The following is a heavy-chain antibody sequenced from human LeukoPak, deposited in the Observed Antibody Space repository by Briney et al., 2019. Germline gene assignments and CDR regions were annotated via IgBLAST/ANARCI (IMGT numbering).Heavy chain of an antibody. Sequence: HPGGSLRLSCAASGFTFSSYGMHWVRQAPGKRLEWVAFIRYDGSNKYYADSVKGRFTISRDNSKNTLYLQMNSLRAEDTAVYYCAKDFIYGGWGNAFDIWGQGTMVTVSS. CDR3: AKDFIYGGWGNAFDI. CDR2: IRYDGSNK. CDR1: GFTFSSYG. D-gene: IGHD3-16*01. V-gene: IGHV3-30*02. J-gene: IGHJ3*02.